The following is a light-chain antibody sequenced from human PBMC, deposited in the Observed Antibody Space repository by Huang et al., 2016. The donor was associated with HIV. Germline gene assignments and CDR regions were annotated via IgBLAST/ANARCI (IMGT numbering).Light chain of an antibody. Sequence: EIVMTQSPATLSVSPGERATLSCRASQSISSSLAWYQQKPDQAPRLLIYGASTRATDIPARFSGSGSGTQFTLTISSLQSEDFALYYCQQYNNWPRTFGQGTKVEIK. CDR1: QSISSS. CDR2: GAS. V-gene: IGKV3-15*01. J-gene: IGKJ1*01. CDR3: QQYNNWPRT.